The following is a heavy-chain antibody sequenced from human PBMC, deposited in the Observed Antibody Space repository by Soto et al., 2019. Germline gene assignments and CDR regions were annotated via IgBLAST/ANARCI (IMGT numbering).Heavy chain of an antibody. Sequence: QVQLVQSGAEVKKPGSSVKVSCKASGGTFSIYAISWVRQAPGQGLEWMGGIIPIFGTANYAQKFQGRVTITADESTSTAYMALSSLRSEDTAVYYCATRRGGSYYYSYGMDVWGQGTTVTVSS. CDR1: GGTFSIYA. J-gene: IGHJ6*02. D-gene: IGHD1-26*01. CDR3: ATRRGGSYYYSYGMDV. V-gene: IGHV1-69*01. CDR2: IIPIFGTA.